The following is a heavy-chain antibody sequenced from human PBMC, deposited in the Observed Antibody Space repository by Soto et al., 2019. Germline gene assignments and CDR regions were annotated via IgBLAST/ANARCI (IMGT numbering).Heavy chain of an antibody. Sequence: PGGSLRLSCAASGFTFFNYAMSWVRQAPGKGLEWVSGISGSSGITDYADSVKGRFTISRDNSKNTMYLQMKSLRAEDAAVYFCAKDSAYDFRQNPYYYYGMDVCRQRPTV. CDR1: GFTFFNYA. CDR3: AKDSAYDFRQNPYYYYGMDV. D-gene: IGHD3-3*01. J-gene: IGHJ6*02. V-gene: IGHV3-23*01. CDR2: ISGSSGIT.